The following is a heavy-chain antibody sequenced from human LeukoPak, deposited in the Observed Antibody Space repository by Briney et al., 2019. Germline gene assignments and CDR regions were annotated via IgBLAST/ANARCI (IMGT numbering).Heavy chain of an antibody. D-gene: IGHD2-15*01. CDR2: IRSKTYGGTT. Sequence: GGSLRLSCTPSGFTFGDYAMSWVRQAPGKGLEWVGFIRSKTYGGTTEYAASVKGRFTISRDDSKSIAYLQMNSLKTEDTAVYYCTRDTLYYYYMDVWGKGTTVTISS. J-gene: IGHJ6*03. CDR1: GFTFGDYA. V-gene: IGHV3-49*04. CDR3: TRDTLYYYYMDV.